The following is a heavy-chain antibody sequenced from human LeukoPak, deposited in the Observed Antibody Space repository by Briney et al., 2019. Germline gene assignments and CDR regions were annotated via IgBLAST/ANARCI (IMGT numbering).Heavy chain of an antibody. CDR1: GYTFTSYG. CDR2: ISAYNGNT. Sequence: ASVKVSCKASGYTFTSYGISWVRQAPGQGLEWMGWISAYNGNTNYAQKLQGRVTMTTDTSTSTAYMELRSLRSDDTAVYYCAREGEDNRPHEDYYYYMDVWGKGTTVTVSS. J-gene: IGHJ6*03. V-gene: IGHV1-18*01. CDR3: AREGEDNRPHEDYYYYMDV. D-gene: IGHD3-16*01.